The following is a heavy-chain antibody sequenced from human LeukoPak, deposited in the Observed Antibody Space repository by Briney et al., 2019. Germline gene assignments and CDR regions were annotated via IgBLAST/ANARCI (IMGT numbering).Heavy chain of an antibody. D-gene: IGHD2-15*01. V-gene: IGHV3-23*01. J-gene: IGHJ4*02. CDR3: AKSPVSSCRGSFCYPFDY. Sequence: PGGTLRLSCAASGFTFSTYGMSWVRQAPGKGLEWVSAISGSGGSTNYADSVKGRFTISRDNSRNTLYLQMNTLRAEDTAVYFCAKSPVSSCRGSFCYPFDYWGQGNLVTVSS. CDR1: GFTFSTYG. CDR2: ISGSGGST.